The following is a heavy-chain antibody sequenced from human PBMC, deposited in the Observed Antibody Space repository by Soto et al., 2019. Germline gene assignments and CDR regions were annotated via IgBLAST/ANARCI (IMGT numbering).Heavy chain of an antibody. CDR3: TTDPNMTGSPDAFDI. J-gene: IGHJ3*02. D-gene: IGHD1-26*01. CDR1: GFTFSNAW. Sequence: EVQLVESGGGLVKPGGSLRLSCAASGFTFSNAWMSWVRQAPGKGLEWVGRIKSKTDGGTTDYAAPVKGRFTISRDDSKNTLYLQMNSLKTEDTAVYYCTTDPNMTGSPDAFDIWGQGTMVTVSS. V-gene: IGHV3-15*01. CDR2: IKSKTDGGTT.